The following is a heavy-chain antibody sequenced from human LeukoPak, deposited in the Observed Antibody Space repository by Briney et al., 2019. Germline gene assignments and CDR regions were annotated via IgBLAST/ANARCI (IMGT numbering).Heavy chain of an antibody. J-gene: IGHJ3*01. CDR2: INPNSGGT. Sequence: ASVKVSCKASGYTFTGYYMHWVRQAPGQGLEWMGWINPNSGGTNYAQKFQGRVTMTRDTSISTAYMELSRLRSDDTAVYYCARGRRSSNYDSSGYYFPGGAFDLWGQGTMVNVS. V-gene: IGHV1-2*02. D-gene: IGHD3-22*01. CDR3: ARGRRSSNYDSSGYYFPGGAFDL. CDR1: GYTFTGYY.